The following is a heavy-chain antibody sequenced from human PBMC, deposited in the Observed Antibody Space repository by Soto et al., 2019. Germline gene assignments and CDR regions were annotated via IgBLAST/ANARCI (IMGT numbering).Heavy chain of an antibody. J-gene: IGHJ2*01. CDR1: GITFSRYG. D-gene: IGHD6-19*01. V-gene: IGHV3-33*01. CDR3: ARTLYSSSGYSSGWDDWYFDL. Sequence: QVQLVESGGGVVQPGRSLRLSCAASGITFSRYGMHWVRQAPGKGLEWVAVTWYDGSNKYYADSVKGRFTISRDNSKNTLNLQMNSLRAEDTAVYYCARTLYSSSGYSSGWDDWYFDLWGRGTLVTVSS. CDR2: TWYDGSNK.